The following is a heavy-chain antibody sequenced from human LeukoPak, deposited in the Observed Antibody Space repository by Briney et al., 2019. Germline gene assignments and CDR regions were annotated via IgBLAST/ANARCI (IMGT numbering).Heavy chain of an antibody. D-gene: IGHD3-3*01. Sequence: GGSLRLSCAASGFTFSSYAVSWVRQAPGKGLEWVSTISGSGSGSAGNTYYADSVKGRFTISRDNSKITLYLQMNSLRAEDTAIYYCNYDFWSGYNRLDYWGQGTLVTVSS. CDR3: NYDFWSGYNRLDY. J-gene: IGHJ4*02. CDR2: ISGSGSGSAGNT. CDR1: GFTFSSYA. V-gene: IGHV3-23*01.